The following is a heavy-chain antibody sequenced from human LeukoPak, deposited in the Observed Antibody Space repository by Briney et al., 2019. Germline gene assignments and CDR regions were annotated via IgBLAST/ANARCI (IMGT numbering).Heavy chain of an antibody. CDR3: ATSITRTTYALDI. D-gene: IGHD1-7*01. CDR2: IYYSGST. J-gene: IGHJ3*02. Sequence: PSETLSLTCTVSGGFISSYYWSWIRQPPEKGLEWIGYIYYSGSTNYNPSLKSRVTISVDTSKNQFSLKLSSVTAADTAVYYCATSITRTTYALDIWGQGTMVTVSS. V-gene: IGHV4-59*01. CDR1: GGFISSYY.